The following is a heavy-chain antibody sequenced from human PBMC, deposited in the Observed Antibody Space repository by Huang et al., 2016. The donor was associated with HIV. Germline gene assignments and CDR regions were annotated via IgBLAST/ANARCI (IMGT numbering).Heavy chain of an antibody. CDR1: GFTVSSNY. CDR2: IYSGGST. V-gene: IGHV3-53*02. CDR3: ARGMVRGVTLNWFDP. Sequence: EVQLVETGGGLIQPGGSLRLSCAASGFTVSSNYMSWVRQAPGKGLEVVSGIYSGGSTYYADSVKGRFTISRDNSKNTLYLQMNSLRAEDTAVYYCARGMVRGVTLNWFDPWGQGTLVTVSS. D-gene: IGHD3-10*01. J-gene: IGHJ5*02.